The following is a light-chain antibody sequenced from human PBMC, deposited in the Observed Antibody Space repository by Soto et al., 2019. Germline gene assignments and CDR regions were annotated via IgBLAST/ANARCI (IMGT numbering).Light chain of an antibody. CDR1: QSVSSSY. J-gene: IGKJ2*03. CDR3: QQYGSSPG. Sequence: EIVLTQSPGTLSLSPGERATLSCRASQSVSSSYLAWYQQKPGQAPRLLIYGASSRATGIPDRFSGSGSGKAFTLTISRLGPEDFAVYYCQQYGSSPGFGRGPKLEIK. CDR2: GAS. V-gene: IGKV3-20*01.